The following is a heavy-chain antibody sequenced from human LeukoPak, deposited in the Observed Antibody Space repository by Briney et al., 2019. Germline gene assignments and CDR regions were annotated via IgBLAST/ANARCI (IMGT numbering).Heavy chain of an antibody. J-gene: IGHJ6*03. CDR3: TREKEGYNFGLDYYYYYMDV. D-gene: IGHD5-18*01. Sequence: PGGSLRLSCTVSGFTVSSNSMSWVRQAPGKGLEWVSFIYSDNTHYSDSVKGRFTISRDNSKNTLYLQMNSLRAEDTAVYYCTREKEGYNFGLDYYYYYMDVWGNGTTVTVSS. V-gene: IGHV3-53*01. CDR1: GFTVSSNS. CDR2: IYSDNT.